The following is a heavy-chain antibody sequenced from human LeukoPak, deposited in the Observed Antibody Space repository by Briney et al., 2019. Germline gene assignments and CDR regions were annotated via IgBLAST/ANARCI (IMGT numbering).Heavy chain of an antibody. CDR2: IWYDGSNK. D-gene: IGHD3-22*01. J-gene: IGHJ4*02. Sequence: GRSLRLSCAASGFTFSSYGMHWVRQAPGKGLEWVAVIWYDGSNKYYADSVKGRFTISRDNSKNTLYLQMNSLRAEDTAVYYCASSTTYYYDSSGYSDFDYWGQGTLVTVSS. CDR1: GFTFSSYG. V-gene: IGHV3-33*01. CDR3: ASSTTYYYDSSGYSDFDY.